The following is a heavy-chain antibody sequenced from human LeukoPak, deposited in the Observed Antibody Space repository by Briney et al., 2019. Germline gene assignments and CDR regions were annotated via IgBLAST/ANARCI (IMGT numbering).Heavy chain of an antibody. CDR1: GGSISSYY. V-gene: IGHV4-59*01. Sequence: SETLSLTCTVSGGSISSYYWSWIRQPPGKGLEWIGYIYYSGSTNYNPSLKSRVTISVDTSKNQFSLKLSSVTAADTAVYYCARGGRGSDYWGQGTLVTVSS. D-gene: IGHD3-16*01. CDR3: ARGGRGSDY. CDR2: IYYSGST. J-gene: IGHJ4*02.